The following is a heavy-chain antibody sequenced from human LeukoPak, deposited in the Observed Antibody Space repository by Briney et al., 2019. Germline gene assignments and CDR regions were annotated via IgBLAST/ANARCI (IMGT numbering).Heavy chain of an antibody. Sequence: PSETLSLTCTVSGGSISSSSYYWGWIRQPPGKGLEWVSVIYSGGSTYYADSVKGRFTISRDNSKNTLYLQMNSPRAEDTAVYYCARVEPVGAGGFDYWGQGTLVTVSS. J-gene: IGHJ4*02. CDR1: GGSISSSSYY. V-gene: IGHV3-53*01. CDR2: IYSGGST. D-gene: IGHD1-26*01. CDR3: ARVEPVGAGGFDY.